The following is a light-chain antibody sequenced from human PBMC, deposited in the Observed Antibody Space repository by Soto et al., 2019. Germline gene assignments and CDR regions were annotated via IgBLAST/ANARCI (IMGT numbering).Light chain of an antibody. J-gene: IGLJ3*02. V-gene: IGLV2-8*01. Sequence: QSALTQPPSASGSLGQSVTISCTGTSSDVGSYDYVSWYQQHPGKAPKFIIYEVDKRPSGVPDRFSGSKSGDTASLTVSGLQAEDEADYYCSSYAGSNNLVFGGGTKLTVL. CDR2: EVD. CDR3: SSYAGSNNLV. CDR1: SSDVGSYDY.